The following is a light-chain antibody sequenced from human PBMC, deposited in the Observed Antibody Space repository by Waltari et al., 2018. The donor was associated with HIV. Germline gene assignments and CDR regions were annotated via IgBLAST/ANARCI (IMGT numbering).Light chain of an antibody. CDR2: DVS. J-gene: IGLJ1*01. CDR1: SSDVGGYTY. Sequence: QSALTQPASVSASPGQSITISCTGTSSDVGGYTYVSGYQQHPGKAPKLMIYDVSNRPSGVSNRFSGSKSGNTASLTISGLQAEDEADYYCSSYTSSSPYAFGTGTKVTVL. V-gene: IGLV2-14*03. CDR3: SSYTSSSPYA.